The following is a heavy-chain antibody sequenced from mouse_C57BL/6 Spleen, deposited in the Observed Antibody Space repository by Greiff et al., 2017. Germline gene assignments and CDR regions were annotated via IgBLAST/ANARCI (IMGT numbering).Heavy chain of an antibody. Sequence: LQESGPELVKPGASVKISCKASGYSFTSYYIHWVKQRPGQGLEWIGWIYPGSGNTKYNEKFKGKATLTADTSSSTAYMQLSSLTSEDSAVYYCAPSQTGMRYFDVWGAGTTVTVSS. V-gene: IGHV1-66*01. D-gene: IGHD4-1*01. CDR2: IYPGSGNT. CDR3: APSQTGMRYFDV. CDR1: GYSFTSYY. J-gene: IGHJ1*01.